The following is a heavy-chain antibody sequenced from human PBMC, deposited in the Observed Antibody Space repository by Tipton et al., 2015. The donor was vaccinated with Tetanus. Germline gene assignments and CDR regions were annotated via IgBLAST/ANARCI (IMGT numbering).Heavy chain of an antibody. CDR2: VYRSGVT. CDR3: ARVLRYSTSGGWDDAFDI. CDR1: GGSMDGFY. J-gene: IGHJ3*02. D-gene: IGHD2-8*02. Sequence: LSLTCSVSGGSMDGFYWSWIRQSAGKGLEWIGRVYRSGVTTYNPSLKSRVTMSMDASRNQFSLTLTSATLADTAVYYCARVLRYSTSGGWDDAFDIWGQGTLVTVSS. V-gene: IGHV4-4*07.